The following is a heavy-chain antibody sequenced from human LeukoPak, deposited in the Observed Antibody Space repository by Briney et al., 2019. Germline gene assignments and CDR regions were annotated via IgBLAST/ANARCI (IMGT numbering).Heavy chain of an antibody. V-gene: IGHV5-51*01. CDR2: IYPGDSDT. D-gene: IGHD1-26*01. J-gene: IGHJ6*04. Sequence: GESLKISCKGSGYSFTSYWIVWVRQMPGKGLEWMGIIYPGDSDTTYSPSFQGQVTISADKSISNAYLQWSSLKASDTAIYYCARHRVATADGMDVWGKGTTVTVSS. CDR1: GYSFTSYW. CDR3: ARHRVATADGMDV.